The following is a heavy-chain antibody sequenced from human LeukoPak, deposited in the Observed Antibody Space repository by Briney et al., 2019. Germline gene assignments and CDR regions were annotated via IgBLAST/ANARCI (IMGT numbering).Heavy chain of an antibody. Sequence: RGSLRPSCAPSGFTPSSYWMSWVRHAPGEGLEWVANIKQDGSEKYDVDSVKGRFTISRDNAKNSLYLQMNSLRAEDTAVYYCARGPPCREYCSLEFYFDYWGQGTLVTVSS. CDR2: IKQDGSEK. V-gene: IGHV3-7*05. D-gene: IGHD2/OR15-2a*01. J-gene: IGHJ4*02. CDR1: GFTPSSYW. CDR3: ARGPPCREYCSLEFYFDY.